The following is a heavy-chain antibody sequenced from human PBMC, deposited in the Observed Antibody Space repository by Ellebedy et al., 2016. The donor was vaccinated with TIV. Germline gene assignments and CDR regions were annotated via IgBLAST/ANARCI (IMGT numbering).Heavy chain of an antibody. CDR1: GYTFTSYG. CDR2: ISAYNGNT. V-gene: IGHV1-18*01. J-gene: IGHJ5*02. Sequence: AASVKVSCKASGYTFTSYGISWVRQAPGQGLEWMGWISAYNGNTNYAQKLQGRVTMTTDTSTSTAYMELRSLRSDDTAVYYCARPTRYYDSSGSNWFDPWGQGTLVTVSS. CDR3: ARPTRYYDSSGSNWFDP. D-gene: IGHD3-22*01.